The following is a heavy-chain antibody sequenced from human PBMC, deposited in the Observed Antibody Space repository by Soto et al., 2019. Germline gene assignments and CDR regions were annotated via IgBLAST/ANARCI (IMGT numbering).Heavy chain of an antibody. CDR1: GGTFRSYA. CDR2: IIPIFGTA. Sequence: SVKVSCKASGGTFRSYAISWVRQAPVQGLEWMGWIIPIFGTANYAQKLQGRVTMTADESTITSYMELMSLRSDDTAVYYCASDWSATLRASKPIDYWGQGTLVNVSS. J-gene: IGHJ4*02. CDR3: ASDWSATLRASKPIDY. V-gene: IGHV1-69*13.